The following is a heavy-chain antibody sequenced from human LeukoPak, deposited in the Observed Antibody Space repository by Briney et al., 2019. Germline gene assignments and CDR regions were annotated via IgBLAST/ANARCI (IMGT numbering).Heavy chain of an antibody. D-gene: IGHD2-2*02. V-gene: IGHV4-61*02. CDR1: GGSISSGSFY. CDR2: IYSSGCT. CDR3: ARDQGTVIVPTAIGWFDP. J-gene: IGHJ5*02. Sequence: SETLSLTCTVSGGSISSGSFYWSWIRQPAGKGLEWIGRIYSSGCTNYNPSLKSRVTISVDTSKNQFSLKLRSVTAADTAVYYCARDQGTVIVPTAIGWFDPWGQGTLVTVSS.